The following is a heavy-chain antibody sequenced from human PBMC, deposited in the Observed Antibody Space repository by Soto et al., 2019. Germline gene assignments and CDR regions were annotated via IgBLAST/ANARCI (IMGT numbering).Heavy chain of an antibody. CDR2: IYPGDSDT. D-gene: IGHD5-12*01. V-gene: IGHV5-51*01. J-gene: IGHJ6*03. Sequence: GESLKISCKGSGYSFTSYWIGWVRQMPGKGLEWMGIIYPGDSDTRYSPSFQGQVTISADKSISTAYLQWSSLKASDTAMYYCARRSSGYDYSIGGYYYYMDVWGKGTTVTVSS. CDR1: GYSFTSYW. CDR3: ARRSSGYDYSIGGYYYYMDV.